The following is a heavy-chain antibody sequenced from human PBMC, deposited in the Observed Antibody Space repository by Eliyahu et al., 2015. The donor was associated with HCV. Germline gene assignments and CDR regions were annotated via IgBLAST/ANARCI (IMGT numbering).Heavy chain of an antibody. V-gene: IGHV3-11*01. CDR1: GFTXSDYY. CDR3: VGNPIFFYYFNY. Sequence: QXQLVESGGGLVKPGXSLRLXCAASGFTXSDYYMSWIRQAPGKGLEWVSYXSSSGSDIYYADSVKGRFTISRDNAKNSLYLQMNSLRAEDTAVYYCVGNPIFFYYFNYWGQGTLVTVSS. J-gene: IGHJ4*02. D-gene: IGHD3-3*01. CDR2: XSSSGSDI.